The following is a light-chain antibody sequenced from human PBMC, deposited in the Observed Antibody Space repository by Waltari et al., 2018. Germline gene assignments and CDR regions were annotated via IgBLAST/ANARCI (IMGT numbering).Light chain of an antibody. CDR3: SSYTSSTTGI. V-gene: IGLV2-14*01. J-gene: IGLJ2*01. Sequence: QSALTQPASVSGSPGQSITISCTGTSSDVGDDNFISWYQQRPGKAPELLVYDVSHRPSGVSTRFSGSKSGNTAALTISGLQAEDEADYYCSSYTSSTTGIFGGGTKLTVL. CDR2: DVS. CDR1: SSDVGDDNF.